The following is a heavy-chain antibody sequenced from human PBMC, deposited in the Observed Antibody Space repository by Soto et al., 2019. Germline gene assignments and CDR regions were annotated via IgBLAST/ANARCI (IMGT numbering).Heavy chain of an antibody. CDR1: GFNFSEYG. D-gene: IGHD1-26*01. CDR3: RVGVAD. V-gene: IGHV3-30*03. CDR2: LSFDASKK. J-gene: IGHJ4*02. Sequence: QVQLVESGGGVVKPGRSLRLSCAASGFNFSEYGMHWVRQAPGTGLELVALLSFDASKKYYADSVKGRFTISRDTSRNTLYLQMNSLRVEDTAVYYCRVGVADWGQGTRVTVSS.